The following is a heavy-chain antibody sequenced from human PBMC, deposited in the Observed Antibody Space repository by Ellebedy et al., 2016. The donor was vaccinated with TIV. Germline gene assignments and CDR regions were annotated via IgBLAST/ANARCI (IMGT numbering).Heavy chain of an antibody. Sequence: AASVKVSCQASGYTFTNYYIHRVRQAPRHRLEWTGIINPSASSTSYALKFQDRVIMTWDTSTSTVYLELSSLRSEDTAIYYCARHRDTALSFWGQGTLVTVSS. J-gene: IGHJ4*02. CDR1: GYTFTNYY. D-gene: IGHD5-18*01. CDR2: INPSASST. CDR3: ARHRDTALSF. V-gene: IGHV1-46*01.